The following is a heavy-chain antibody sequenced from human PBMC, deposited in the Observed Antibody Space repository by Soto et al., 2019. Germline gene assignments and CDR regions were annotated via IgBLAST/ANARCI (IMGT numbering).Heavy chain of an antibody. D-gene: IGHD3-22*01. CDR1: GFTFSSYW. Sequence: EVQLVESGGGLVQPGGSLRLSCAASGFTFSSYWMSWVRQAPGKGLEWVANIKQDGSEKYYVDSVKGRFTISRDNAKNSLYLQMNSLRAEDTAVYYCARDRVVAGAYYYYTSVGVWGQGTTVTVSS. CDR3: ARDRVVAGAYYYYTSVGV. V-gene: IGHV3-7*03. J-gene: IGHJ6*02. CDR2: IKQDGSEK.